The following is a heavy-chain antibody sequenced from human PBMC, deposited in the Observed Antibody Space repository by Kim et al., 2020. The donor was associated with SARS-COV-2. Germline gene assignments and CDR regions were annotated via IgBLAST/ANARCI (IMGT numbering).Heavy chain of an antibody. V-gene: IGHV1-46*01. CDR1: GDTFTRHY. CDR2: INPSDRST. J-gene: IGHJ4*02. CDR3: VREGLELKNFDH. D-gene: IGHD1-7*01. Sequence: ASVKVSCKASGDTFTRHYTHWVRQAPGQGLEWMGLINPSDRSTDYAQRFQGRVTITRDTSTSTVYMELSSLNSEDTAVYYCVREGLELKNFDHWGQGTLVTVSS.